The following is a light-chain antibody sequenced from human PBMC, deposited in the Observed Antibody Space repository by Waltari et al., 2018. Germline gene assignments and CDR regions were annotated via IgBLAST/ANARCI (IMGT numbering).Light chain of an antibody. V-gene: IGLV3-21*01. CDR2: YDD. J-gene: IGLJ2*01. CDR3: QVWDSDAGQPL. CDR1: NIEKKS. Sequence: TQSPSVSVTAGQTASVSCGGYNIEKKSVHCYQQKPGQDPMLVITYDDDRPPGIPQRFSGSNSGNAAILTISRVEAGDEADYYCQVWDSDAGQPLFGGGTKLTV.